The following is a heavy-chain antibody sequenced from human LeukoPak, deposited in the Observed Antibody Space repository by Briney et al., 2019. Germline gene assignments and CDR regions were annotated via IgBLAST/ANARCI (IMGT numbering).Heavy chain of an antibody. CDR3: APGGSGSYTPPNWFDP. CDR2: ISPSGGST. CDR1: GYTFTSNY. V-gene: IGHV1-46*01. Sequence: GASVKVSCKAFGYTFTSNYMHWVRQAPGRGLEWMGVISPSGGSTTYAQKFQGRVTITADESTSTAYMELSSLRSEDTAVYYCAPGGSGSYTPPNWFDPWGQGTLVTVSS. D-gene: IGHD3-10*01. J-gene: IGHJ5*02.